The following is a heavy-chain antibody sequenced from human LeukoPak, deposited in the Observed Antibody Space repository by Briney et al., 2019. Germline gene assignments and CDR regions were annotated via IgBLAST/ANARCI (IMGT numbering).Heavy chain of an antibody. V-gene: IGHV1-46*01. CDR3: ARGSCSGGSCYSGGDRRRMDV. Sequence: ASVKVSCKSSGYAFTTYYMHWVRQAPGQGLEWMGIINPSGGSPTYAQKFQGRVTMTRDTSTNTIYMELSSLRSEDTAVYYCARGSCSGGSCYSGGDRRRMDVWGQGTTVTVSS. J-gene: IGHJ6*02. D-gene: IGHD2-15*01. CDR1: GYAFTTYY. CDR2: INPSGGSP.